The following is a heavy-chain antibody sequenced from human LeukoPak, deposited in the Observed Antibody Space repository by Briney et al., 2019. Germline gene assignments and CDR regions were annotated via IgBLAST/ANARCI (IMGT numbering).Heavy chain of an antibody. CDR1: GYTFTGYY. Sequence: ASVKVSCKASGYTFTGYYMHWVRQAPGQGLEWMGWINPNSGGTNYAQKFQGRVTMTRDTSISTAYMELSRLRSDDTAVYYCARAATTARYHYGSGNPSLYWGQGTLVTVSS. CDR3: ARAATTARYHYGSGNPSLY. D-gene: IGHD3-10*01. CDR2: INPNSGGT. V-gene: IGHV1-2*02. J-gene: IGHJ4*02.